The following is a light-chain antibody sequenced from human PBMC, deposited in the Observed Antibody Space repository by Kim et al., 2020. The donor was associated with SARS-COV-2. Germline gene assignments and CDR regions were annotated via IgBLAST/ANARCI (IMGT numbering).Light chain of an antibody. V-gene: IGLV2-14*03. Sequence: GQSITISCTGTSSDVGGYNYVSWYQQHPGKAPKLMIYDVSNRPSGVSNRFSGSKSGNTASLTISGLQAEDEADYYCSSYRSSSTWVFGGGTKLTVL. CDR1: SSDVGGYNY. CDR2: DVS. CDR3: SSYRSSSTWV. J-gene: IGLJ3*02.